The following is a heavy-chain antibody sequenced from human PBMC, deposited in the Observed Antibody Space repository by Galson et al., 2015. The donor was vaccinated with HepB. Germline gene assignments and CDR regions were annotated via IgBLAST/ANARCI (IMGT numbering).Heavy chain of an antibody. J-gene: IGHJ4*02. Sequence: SVTVSCKASGGTFSSYAISWVRQAPGQGLEWMGGIIPIFGIANYAQKFQGRVTITADESTSTAYMELSSLRSEDTAVYYCAGGPQLARYYFDYWGQGTLVTVSS. CDR3: AGGPQLARYYFDY. D-gene: IGHD6-13*01. CDR2: IIPIFGIA. V-gene: IGHV1-69*13. CDR1: GGTFSSYA.